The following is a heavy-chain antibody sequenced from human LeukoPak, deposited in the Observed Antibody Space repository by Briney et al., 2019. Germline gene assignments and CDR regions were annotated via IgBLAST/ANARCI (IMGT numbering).Heavy chain of an antibody. CDR2: IYYSGST. CDR1: GGSISSYY. Sequence: PSETLSLTCTLSGGSISSYYWSWIRQPPGKGLEWIGYIYYSGSTNYNPSLKSRVTISVDTSKNQFSLKLSSVTAADTAVYYCARAAVVVPAAIVWFDPWGQGTLVTVSS. CDR3: ARAAVVVPAAIVWFDP. J-gene: IGHJ5*02. D-gene: IGHD2-2*02. V-gene: IGHV4-59*01.